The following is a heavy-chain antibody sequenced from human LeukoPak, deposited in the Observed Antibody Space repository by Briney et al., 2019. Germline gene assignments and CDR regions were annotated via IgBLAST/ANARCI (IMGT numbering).Heavy chain of an antibody. V-gene: IGHV3-53*01. J-gene: IGHJ4*02. CDR3: AKDPSTIGDAVYYLDY. D-gene: IGHD3-10*01. CDR1: GFTVSSNY. Sequence: GGSLRLSCAASGFTVSSNYMNWVRQAPGKGLEWVSVIYSGGSTYDADSVKGRFTISRDNSKNTLYLQMNSLRAEDTAVYYCAKDPSTIGDAVYYLDYWGQGTLVTVSS. CDR2: IYSGGST.